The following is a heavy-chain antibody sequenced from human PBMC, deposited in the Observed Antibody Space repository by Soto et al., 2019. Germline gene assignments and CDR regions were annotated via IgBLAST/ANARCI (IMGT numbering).Heavy chain of an antibody. CDR3: AKAAAAAYYYYYYGMDV. CDR2: ISSDGSKK. J-gene: IGHJ6*02. V-gene: IGHV3-30-3*01. D-gene: IGHD6-13*01. CDR1: GFAFDTFA. Sequence: SLRLSCAASGFAFDTFAMHWVRQAPGKGLEWVALISSDGSKKHVADSVKGRLTISRDNSKNMVYLLLRSLRGEETAVYYCAKAAAAAYYYYYYGMDVWGQGTTVTVSS.